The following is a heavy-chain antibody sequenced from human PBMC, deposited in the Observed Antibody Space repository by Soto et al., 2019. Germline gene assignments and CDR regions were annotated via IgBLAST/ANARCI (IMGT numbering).Heavy chain of an antibody. J-gene: IGHJ4*02. CDR3: ARHSERYYFFDY. CDR2: IYYSGST. Sequence: SETLSLTCTVSGGSISSSSYYWGWIRQPPGKGLEWIGSIYYSGSTYYNPSLKSRVTISVDTSKNQFSLKLSSVTAADTAVYYCARHSERYYFFDYWGQGTLVTVSS. CDR1: GGSISSSSYY. D-gene: IGHD1-20*01. V-gene: IGHV4-39*01.